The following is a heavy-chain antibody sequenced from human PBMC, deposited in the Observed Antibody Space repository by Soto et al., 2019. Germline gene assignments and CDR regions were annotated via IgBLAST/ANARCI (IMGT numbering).Heavy chain of an antibody. CDR2: INHSGST. Sequence: SETLSLTCAVYGGSFSGYYWSWIRQPPGKGLEWIGEINHSGSTNYNPSLKSRVTISVDTSKNQFSLKLSSVTAADTAVYYCARRNDSSNYRQYYYYYMDVWGKGTTVTVSS. CDR3: ARRNDSSNYRQYYYYYMDV. J-gene: IGHJ6*03. D-gene: IGHD4-4*01. CDR1: GGSFSGYY. V-gene: IGHV4-34*01.